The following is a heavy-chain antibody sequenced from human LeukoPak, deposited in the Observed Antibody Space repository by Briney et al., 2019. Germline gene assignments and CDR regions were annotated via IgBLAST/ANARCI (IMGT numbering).Heavy chain of an antibody. J-gene: IGHJ6*02. Sequence: SETLSLTCTVSGASISSHFCSWIRQPAGKGLEWIGRVSTSGSANYNPSLKSRITMSVDTSKNQFSLNLSSVTAADTAVYYCARGRAVAGIYYYYYGMDVWGQGTTVTVSS. CDR2: VSTSGSA. CDR3: ARGRAVAGIYYYYYGMDV. CDR1: GASISSHF. D-gene: IGHD6-19*01. V-gene: IGHV4-4*07.